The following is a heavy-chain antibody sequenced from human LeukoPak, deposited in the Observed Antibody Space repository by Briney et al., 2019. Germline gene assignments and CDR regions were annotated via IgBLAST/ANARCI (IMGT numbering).Heavy chain of an antibody. CDR1: GITFSHAW. Sequence: GGSLRLSCAAPGITFSHAWMSWVRQAPGKGLEWVGRIKSKTDGGTTDYAVSVKGRFTISRDDSKDTLFLQMNSLKTEDSAVYYCTTGHGSSSYWGQGALVTVSS. CDR3: TTGHGSSSY. V-gene: IGHV3-15*01. J-gene: IGHJ4*02. CDR2: IKSKTDGGTT. D-gene: IGHD6-6*01.